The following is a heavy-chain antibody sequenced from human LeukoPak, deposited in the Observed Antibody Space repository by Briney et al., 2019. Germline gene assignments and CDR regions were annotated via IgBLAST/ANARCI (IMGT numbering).Heavy chain of an antibody. Sequence: PSETLSLTCTVSGYSISSGYFWGWIRQSPGKGLEWFGSIYHGGSTYYNPSLRSRVIVSVNTSKNHFSLKMSSVTAADTAVYYCAELGITMIGGVWGKGTTVTISS. CDR1: GYSISSGYF. J-gene: IGHJ6*04. D-gene: IGHD3-10*02. CDR3: AELGITMIGGV. V-gene: IGHV4-38-2*02. CDR2: IYHGGST.